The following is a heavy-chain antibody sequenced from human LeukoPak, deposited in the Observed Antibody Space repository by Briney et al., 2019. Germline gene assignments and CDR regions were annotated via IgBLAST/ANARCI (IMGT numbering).Heavy chain of an antibody. J-gene: IGHJ1*01. D-gene: IGHD2-15*01. CDR3: ARENCSGGSCYGFQH. CDR2: IYHSGST. CDR1: GGSISSGGYS. V-gene: IGHV4-30-2*01. Sequence: PSETLSLTCAVSGGSISSGGYSWSWIRQPPGKGLEWIGYIYHSGSTYYNPSLKSRVTISVDRSKNQFSLKLSSVTAADTAVYYCARENCSGGSCYGFQHWGQGTLVTVSS.